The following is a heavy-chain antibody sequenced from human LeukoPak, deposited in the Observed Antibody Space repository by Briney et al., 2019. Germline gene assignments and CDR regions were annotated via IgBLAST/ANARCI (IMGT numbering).Heavy chain of an antibody. D-gene: IGHD3-22*01. V-gene: IGHV4-39*07. CDR1: GGSISSSSYY. CDR3: ARERYDSSSGYVWFDP. CDR2: IYYSGST. J-gene: IGHJ5*02. Sequence: SETLSLTCTVSGGSISSSSYYWGWIRQPPGKGLEWIGSIYYSGSTYYNPSLKSRVTISVDTSKNQFSLKLSSVTAADTAVYYCARERYDSSSGYVWFDPWGQGTLVTVSS.